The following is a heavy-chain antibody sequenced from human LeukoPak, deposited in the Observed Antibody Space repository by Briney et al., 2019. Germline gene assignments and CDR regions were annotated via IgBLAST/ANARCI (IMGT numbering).Heavy chain of an antibody. CDR3: ARDPRIAAASYFDF. J-gene: IGHJ4*02. D-gene: IGHD6-13*01. CDR2: IYHSGNT. CDR1: GYSISNGFY. V-gene: IGHV4-38-2*02. Sequence: SETLSLTCTVSGYSISNGFYWGWIRQPPGKGLEWFGSIYHSGNTYYNPSLKSRVTISVDKSKNQFSLKLRSVTAADTAVYYCARDPRIAAASYFDFWGQGTLVTVSS.